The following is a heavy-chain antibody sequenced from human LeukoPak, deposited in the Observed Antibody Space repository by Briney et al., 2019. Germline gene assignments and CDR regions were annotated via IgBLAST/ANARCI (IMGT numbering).Heavy chain of an antibody. V-gene: IGHV1-18*01. Sequence: ASVTVSCKASGYTFTSYGISWVRQAPGQGLEWMGWISAYNGNTNYAQKLQGRVTMTTDTSTSTAYMELRSLRSDDTAVYYCARVLVGATLAYYYGMDVWGQGTTVTVSS. J-gene: IGHJ6*02. CDR1: GYTFTSYG. D-gene: IGHD1-26*01. CDR2: ISAYNGNT. CDR3: ARVLVGATLAYYYGMDV.